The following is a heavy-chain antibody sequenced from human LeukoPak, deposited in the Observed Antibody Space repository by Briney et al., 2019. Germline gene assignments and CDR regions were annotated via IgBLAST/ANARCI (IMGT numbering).Heavy chain of an antibody. Sequence: SETLSLTCTVSGGSVSSGSYYWSWIRQPPGKGLEWIGEINHSGSTNYNPSLKSRVTISVDTSKNQFSLKLSSVTAADTAVYYCARKGSSSWYYLSFFDYWGQGTLVTVSS. D-gene: IGHD6-13*01. CDR2: INHSGST. CDR1: GGSVSSGSYY. J-gene: IGHJ4*02. V-gene: IGHV4-39*07. CDR3: ARKGSSSWYYLSFFDY.